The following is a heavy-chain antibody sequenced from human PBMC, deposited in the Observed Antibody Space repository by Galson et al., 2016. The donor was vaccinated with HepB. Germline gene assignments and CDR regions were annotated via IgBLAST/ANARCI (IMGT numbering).Heavy chain of an antibody. J-gene: IGHJ4*02. CDR2: IYYSGST. D-gene: IGHD2-15*01. CDR1: GGSINNYY. CDR3: ARFPSYCGGVNCSYDDDDY. Sequence: SETLSLTCTVSGGSINNYYWSWIRQPPGKGLEWIGYIYYSGSTNYNPSLQRRVTMSVDTSKNQFSLKLSSVTAADTAVYYCARFPSYCGGVNCSYDDDDYWGQGTLVTVSS. V-gene: IGHV4-59*01.